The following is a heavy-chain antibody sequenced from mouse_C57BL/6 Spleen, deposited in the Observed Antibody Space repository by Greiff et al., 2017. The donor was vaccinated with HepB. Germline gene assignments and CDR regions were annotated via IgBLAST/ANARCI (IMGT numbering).Heavy chain of an antibody. D-gene: IGHD2-3*01. Sequence: EVKLMESGGDLVKPGGSLKLSCAASGFTFSSYGMSWVRQTPDKRLEWVATISSGGSYTYYPDSVKGRFTISRDNAKNTLYLQMSSLKSEDTAMYYCARHGDGYYPYYFDYWGQGTTLTVSS. V-gene: IGHV5-6*01. CDR2: ISSGGSYT. CDR1: GFTFSSYG. CDR3: ARHGDGYYPYYFDY. J-gene: IGHJ2*01.